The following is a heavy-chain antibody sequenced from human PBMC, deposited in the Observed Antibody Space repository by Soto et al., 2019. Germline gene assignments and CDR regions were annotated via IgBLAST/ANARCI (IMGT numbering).Heavy chain of an antibody. V-gene: IGHV1-2*02. Sequence: GASVKVSCKASGYTFTDYFIHWVRQAPGQGFEWMGWINPNSRGTNYAQKFQSRVTMTRDTSNSTAYMELRGLRSDDTAVYYCARVTLKAGNWFDPWGQGTLVTVSS. CDR2: INPNSRGT. J-gene: IGHJ5*02. CDR1: GYTFTDYF. CDR3: ARVTLKAGNWFDP.